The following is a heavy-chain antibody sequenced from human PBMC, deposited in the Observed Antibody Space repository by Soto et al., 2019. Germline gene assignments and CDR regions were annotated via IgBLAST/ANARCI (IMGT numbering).Heavy chain of an antibody. J-gene: IGHJ6*02. CDR1: GYSFTSFW. CDR3: ARHIPSVTYYDFWSGYYNYYYYGMDV. CDR2: IYPGDSDT. Sequence: PGESLKISCKGSGYSFTSFWIGWVRQMPGKGLEWMGIIYPGDSDTRYSPSFQGQVTISADKSISTAYLQWSSLKASDTAMYYCARHIPSVTYYDFWSGYYNYYYYGMDVWGQGTTVTVSS. D-gene: IGHD3-3*01. V-gene: IGHV5-51*01.